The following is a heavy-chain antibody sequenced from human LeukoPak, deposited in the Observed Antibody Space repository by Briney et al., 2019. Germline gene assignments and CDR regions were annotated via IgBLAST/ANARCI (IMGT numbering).Heavy chain of an antibody. Sequence: SGGSLRLSCIASGFSFSGYAMSWVRQAPGKGLEWVSAISGGGDAAYYADSVKGRFTISRDNSKNTLYLQMNSLRAEDTAVYYCAKGNGDYVKNWFDPWGQGTLVTVSS. V-gene: IGHV3-23*01. CDR3: AKGNGDYVKNWFDP. CDR1: GFSFSGYA. CDR2: ISGGGDAA. J-gene: IGHJ5*02. D-gene: IGHD4-17*01.